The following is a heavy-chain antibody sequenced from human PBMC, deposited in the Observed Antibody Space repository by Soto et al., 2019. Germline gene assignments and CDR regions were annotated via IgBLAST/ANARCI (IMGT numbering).Heavy chain of an antibody. D-gene: IGHD2-2*01. CDR2: ISYDGGNK. Sequence: QVQLVESGGGVVQPGRSLRLSCAASGFTFSTYGMHWVRQAPGKGLEWVAVISYDGGNKYYADSVKGRFTISRDNSKNTLYLQMNSLRAEDTAVYYCAKDDCISTSCYYFDYWGQGTLVTVSS. CDR3: AKDDCISTSCYYFDY. V-gene: IGHV3-30*18. J-gene: IGHJ4*02. CDR1: GFTFSTYG.